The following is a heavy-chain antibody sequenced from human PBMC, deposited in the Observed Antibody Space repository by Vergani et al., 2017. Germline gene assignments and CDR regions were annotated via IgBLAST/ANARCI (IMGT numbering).Heavy chain of an antibody. CDR2: IYTSGST. CDR3: ARSRRPERYYYMDV. Sequence: QVQLQESGPGLVKPSQTLSLTCTVSGGSISSGSYYWSWIRQPAGKGLEWIGRIYTSGSTNYNPSLKSRVTMSVDTSKNQFSLKLSSVTAADTAVYYCARSRRPERYYYMDVWGKGTTVTVSS. CDR1: GGSISSGSYY. J-gene: IGHJ6*03. V-gene: IGHV4-61*02. D-gene: IGHD6-25*01.